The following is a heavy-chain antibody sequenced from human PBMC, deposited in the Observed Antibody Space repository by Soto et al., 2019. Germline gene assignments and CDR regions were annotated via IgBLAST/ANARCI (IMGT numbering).Heavy chain of an antibody. J-gene: IGHJ6*02. D-gene: IGHD3-3*01. V-gene: IGHV3-21*01. CDR2: ISSSSSYI. Sequence: GGSLRLSCAASGFTFSSYSMNWVRQAPGKGLEWVSSISSSSSYIYYADSVKGRFTISRDNAKNSLYLQMNSLRAEDTAVYYCARGQGSIFMKPYGMDVWGQGTTVTVSS. CDR3: ARGQGSIFMKPYGMDV. CDR1: GFTFSSYS.